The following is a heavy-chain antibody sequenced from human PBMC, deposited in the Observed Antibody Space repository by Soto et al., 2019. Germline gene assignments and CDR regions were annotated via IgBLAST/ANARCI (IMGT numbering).Heavy chain of an antibody. CDR3: AKDLDTTVSNFDY. Sequence: GQGLEWMGWISAYNGKTNYAQKLQGRVTMTTDTSTSTAYMELRSLRAEDTAIYYCAKDLDTTVSNFDYWGQGTLVTVSS. V-gene: IGHV1-18*01. J-gene: IGHJ4*02. D-gene: IGHD5-18*01. CDR2: ISAYNGKT.